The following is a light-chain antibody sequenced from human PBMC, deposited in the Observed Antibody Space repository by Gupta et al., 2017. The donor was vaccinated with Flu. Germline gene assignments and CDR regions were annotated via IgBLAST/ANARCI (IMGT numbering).Light chain of an antibody. J-gene: IGKJ4*01. CDR2: GAS. CDR3: QHLNSYPHP. Sequence: DIQLTQPPSFLSASVGDRVTITCRASQGISSYLAWYQQKPVKAPKLLIYGASTLQSGVPSRFSGSGSGTEFTLTISSLQPEDFATSYCQHLNSYPHPFGGGTKVEIK. CDR1: QGISSY. V-gene: IGKV1-9*01.